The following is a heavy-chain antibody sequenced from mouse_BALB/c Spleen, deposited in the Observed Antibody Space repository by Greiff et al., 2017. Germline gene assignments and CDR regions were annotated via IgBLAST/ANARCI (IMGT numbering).Heavy chain of an antibody. Sequence: EVMLVESGGGLVQPGGSRKLSCAASGFTFSGFGMHWVRQAPEKGLEWVAYISSGSSTIYYADTVKGRFTISRDNPKNTLFLQMTSLRSEDTAMYYCARGRFAYWGQGTLVTVSA. J-gene: IGHJ3*01. CDR1: GFTFSGFG. CDR3: ARGRFAY. CDR2: ISSGSSTI. V-gene: IGHV5-17*02.